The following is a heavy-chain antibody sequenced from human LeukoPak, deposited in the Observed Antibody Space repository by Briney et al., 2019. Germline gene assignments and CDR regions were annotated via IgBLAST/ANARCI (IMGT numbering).Heavy chain of an antibody. J-gene: IGHJ1*01. CDR2: IYPNSGGT. D-gene: IGHD2-8*01. CDR3: AREVRPYCSNGICYDLPYFQH. V-gene: IGHV1-2*02. CDR1: GYTFTGYY. Sequence: ASVKVSCKASGYTFTGYYMHWIRQAPGQGLEWMGWIYPNSGGTNYAQKFQGRVTMTRDTSISTAYMDLSRLRSDDTAVYYCAREVRPYCSNGICYDLPYFQHWGQGTLVTVSS.